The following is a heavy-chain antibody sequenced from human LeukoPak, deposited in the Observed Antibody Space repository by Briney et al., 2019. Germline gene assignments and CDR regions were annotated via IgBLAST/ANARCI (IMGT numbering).Heavy chain of an antibody. CDR2: ISYDGSNK. CDR3: ARDRDDYGDSRDAFDI. V-gene: IGHV3-30-3*01. D-gene: IGHD4-17*01. J-gene: IGHJ3*02. Sequence: GGSLRLSCAASGFTFSSYAMHWVRQAPGKGLEWVAVISYDGSNKYYADSVEGRFTISRDNSKNTLYLQMNSLRAEDTAVYYCARDRDDYGDSRDAFDIWGQGTMVTVSS. CDR1: GFTFSSYA.